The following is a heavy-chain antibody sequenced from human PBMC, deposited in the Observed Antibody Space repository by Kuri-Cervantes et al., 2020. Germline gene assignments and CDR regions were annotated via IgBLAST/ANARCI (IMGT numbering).Heavy chain of an antibody. CDR2: MNPNSGNT. Sequence: ASVKVSCKASGYTFTSYDINWVQQATGQGLEWMGWMNPNSGNTGYAQKFQGRVTMTTDTSTSTAYMELRSLTSDDTAVYYCASRSDTVADLRGEGGFDQWGQGTLVTVSS. CDR1: GYTFTSYD. V-gene: IGHV1-8*01. D-gene: IGHD3-10*01. CDR3: ASRSDTVADLRGEGGFDQ. J-gene: IGHJ4*02.